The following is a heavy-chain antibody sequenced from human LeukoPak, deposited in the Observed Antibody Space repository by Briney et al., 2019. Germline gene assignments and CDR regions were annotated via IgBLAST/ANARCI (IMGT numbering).Heavy chain of an antibody. Sequence: GGSLRLSCAASGFTFSSYGMHWVRQAPGKGLEWVAFIRYDGSNKYYADSVKGRFTISRDNSKNSLYLQMKSLRAEDTAVYYCATGLKDSFGDYYYYYYHMDVWGKGTTVTISS. D-gene: IGHD3-10*01. CDR3: ATGLKDSFGDYYYYYYHMDV. CDR2: IRYDGSNK. V-gene: IGHV3-30*02. CDR1: GFTFSSYG. J-gene: IGHJ6*03.